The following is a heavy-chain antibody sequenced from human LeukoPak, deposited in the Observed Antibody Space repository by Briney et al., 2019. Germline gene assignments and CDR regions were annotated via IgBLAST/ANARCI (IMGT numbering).Heavy chain of an antibody. D-gene: IGHD6-13*01. V-gene: IGHV1-69*13. CDR2: IIPIFGTA. CDR1: GGTFSSYA. CDR3: ARGKGIAAAGWYYFDY. J-gene: IGHJ4*02. Sequence: SVKVSCKASGGTFSSYAISWVRQAPGQGLEWMGGIIPIFGTANYAQKFQGRATITADESTSTAYMELSSLRSEDTAVYYCARGKGIAAAGWYYFDYWGQGTLVTVSS.